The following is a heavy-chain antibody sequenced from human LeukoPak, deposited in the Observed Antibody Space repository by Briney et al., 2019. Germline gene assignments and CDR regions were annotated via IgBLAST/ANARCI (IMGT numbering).Heavy chain of an antibody. V-gene: IGHV4-34*01. Sequence: PSETLSLTCAVYGGSSSGYYWSWIRQPPGKGLEWIGEINHSGSTNYNPSLKSRVTISVDTSKNQFSLKLSSVTAADTAVYCCVRRGIAAPFDYWGQGTLVTVSS. CDR1: GGSSSGYY. J-gene: IGHJ4*02. D-gene: IGHD6-13*01. CDR3: VRRGIAAPFDY. CDR2: INHSGST.